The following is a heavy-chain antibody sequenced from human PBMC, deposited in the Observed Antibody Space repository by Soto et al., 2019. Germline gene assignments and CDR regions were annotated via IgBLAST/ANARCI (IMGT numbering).Heavy chain of an antibody. CDR1: GFTFSNAW. J-gene: IGHJ6*02. V-gene: IGHV3-15*07. CDR2: IKSKTDGGTT. Sequence: GGSPRLSCAASGFTFSNAWMNWVRQAPGKGLEWVGRIKSKTDGGTTDYAAPVKGRFTISRDDSKNTLYLQMNSLKTEDTAVYYCTTDGPLGYCSGGSCYESEYYYYGMDVWGQGTTVTVSS. D-gene: IGHD2-15*01. CDR3: TTDGPLGYCSGGSCYESEYYYYGMDV.